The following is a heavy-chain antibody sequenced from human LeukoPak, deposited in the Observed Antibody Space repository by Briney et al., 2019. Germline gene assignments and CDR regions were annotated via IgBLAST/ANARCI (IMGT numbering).Heavy chain of an antibody. CDR3: ARHYGSGSYYY. Sequence: SETLSLTCSVSGDSISGYYWSWIRQPPGKGLEWIGYIYYSGSTNYNPSLKSRVTISVDTSKNQFSLKLTSVTAADTAVYYCARHYGSGSYYYWGQGTLVTVSS. D-gene: IGHD3-10*01. V-gene: IGHV4-59*01. CDR2: IYYSGST. J-gene: IGHJ4*02. CDR1: GDSISGYY.